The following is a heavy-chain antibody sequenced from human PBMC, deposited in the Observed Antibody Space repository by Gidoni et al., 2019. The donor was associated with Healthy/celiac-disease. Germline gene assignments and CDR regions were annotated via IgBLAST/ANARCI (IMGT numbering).Heavy chain of an antibody. CDR2: ISGSGGST. V-gene: IGHV3-23*01. Sequence: EVQLLESGGGLVQPGGSLRLSCSASGFNFSSYAMGWVRQAPGKGLEWVSAISGSGGSTYYADSVKGRFTISRDNSKNTLYLQMNSLRAEDTAVYYCAKYMVREGGFDYWGQGTLVTVSS. CDR1: GFNFSSYA. D-gene: IGHD3-10*01. J-gene: IGHJ4*02. CDR3: AKYMVREGGFDY.